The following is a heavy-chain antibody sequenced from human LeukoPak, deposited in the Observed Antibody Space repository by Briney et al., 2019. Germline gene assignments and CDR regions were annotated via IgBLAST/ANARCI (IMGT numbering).Heavy chain of an antibody. CDR2: ISSGGNT. J-gene: IGHJ4*02. CDR3: AREVRGYYSDY. CDR1: GFTVSSNY. Sequence: PGGSLRLSCAASGFTVSSNYMSWVRQAPGKGLEWVSVISSGGNTYYADSVKGRFTISRDNSKNTVYLQMNSLRAEDTALYYCAREVRGYYSDYWGQGTLVTVSS. V-gene: IGHV3-66*02. D-gene: IGHD2-21*01.